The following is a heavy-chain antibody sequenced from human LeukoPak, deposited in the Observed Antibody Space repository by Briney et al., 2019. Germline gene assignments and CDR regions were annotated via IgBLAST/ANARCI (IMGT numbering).Heavy chain of an antibody. J-gene: IGHJ4*02. CDR3: ARPAKWRYAFDY. D-gene: IGHD3-9*01. Sequence: KPSETLSLTCIVSGYSISSGYYWGWIRQPPGKGLEWIGEIYHSGSTNYNPSLKSRVTISVDTSKNQFSLKLSSVTAADTAVYYCARPAKWRYAFDYWGQGTLVTVSS. V-gene: IGHV4-38-2*02. CDR2: IYHSGST. CDR1: GYSISSGYY.